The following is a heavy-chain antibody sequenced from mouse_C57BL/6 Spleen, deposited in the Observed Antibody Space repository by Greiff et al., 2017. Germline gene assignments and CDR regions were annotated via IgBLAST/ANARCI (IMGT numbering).Heavy chain of an antibody. J-gene: IGHJ4*01. CDR1: GYTFTSYW. Sequence: VQLQQPGAELVKPGASVKMSCKASGYTFTSYWITWVKQRPGQGLEWIGDIYPGSGSTNYNEKFKSKATLTVDTSSSTAYMQLSSLTSEDSAVYYCSRPCGGYYNYYAMDYWGPGTSVTVSS. V-gene: IGHV1-55*01. CDR2: IYPGSGST. CDR3: SRPCGGYYNYYAMDY. D-gene: IGHD2-3*01.